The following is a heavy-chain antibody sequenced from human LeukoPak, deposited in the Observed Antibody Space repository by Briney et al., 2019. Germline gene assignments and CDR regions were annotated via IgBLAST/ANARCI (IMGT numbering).Heavy chain of an antibody. J-gene: IGHJ4*02. CDR1: GFTFSSYA. Sequence: GGSLRLSCAASGFTFSSYAMHWVRQAPGKGLEWVAVISYDGSNKYYADSVKGRFTISRDNAKNSLYLQMNSLRAEDTALYYCAKDLGDILTGYHTSFDYWGQGTLVTVSS. CDR3: AKDLGDILTGYHTSFDY. D-gene: IGHD3-9*01. CDR2: ISYDGSNK. V-gene: IGHV3-30-3*01.